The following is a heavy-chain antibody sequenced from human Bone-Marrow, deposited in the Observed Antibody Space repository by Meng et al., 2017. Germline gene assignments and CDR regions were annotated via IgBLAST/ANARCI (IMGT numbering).Heavy chain of an antibody. CDR3: AREASPEYYFDY. D-gene: IGHD1-14*01. CDR2: IYYSGST. J-gene: IGHJ4*02. CDR1: GGSISSGGYY. Sequence: QVQLQEAGPGRVQPSQTLSLTCTVSGGSISSGGYYWSWIRQHPGKGLEWIGYIYYSGSTYYNPSLKSLVTISVDTSKNQFSLKLSSVTAADTAVYYCAREASPEYYFDYWGQGTLVTVSS. V-gene: IGHV4-31*01.